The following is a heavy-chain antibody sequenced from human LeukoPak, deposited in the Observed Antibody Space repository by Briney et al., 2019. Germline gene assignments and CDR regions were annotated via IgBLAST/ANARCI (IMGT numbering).Heavy chain of an antibody. J-gene: IGHJ6*02. V-gene: IGHV3-23*01. D-gene: IGHD1-14*01. CDR3: VRRAAVRGMDF. CDR2: ISGSGDST. Sequence: GGSLRLSCTASGFIFDTHTLTWVRQAPGKGLEWVASISGSGDSTNYGDSVKGRFTISRDNFKRTVHLEMSNLRADDTAMYYCVRRAAVRGMDFWGLGTTVIISS. CDR1: GFIFDTHT.